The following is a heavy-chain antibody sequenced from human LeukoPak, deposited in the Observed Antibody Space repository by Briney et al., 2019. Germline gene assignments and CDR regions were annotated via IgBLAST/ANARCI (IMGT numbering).Heavy chain of an antibody. J-gene: IGHJ4*02. Sequence: GGSLRLSCAASGFISSSYSLYWVRQAPGKGLEWVSYISSGSNTIYYADSVKGRFTISRDNAKNSLYLQMNSLRAEDTAVYFCARVGHGLAVGNDYWGQGTLVTVSS. CDR2: ISSGSNTI. CDR3: ARVGHGLAVGNDY. CDR1: GFISSSYS. D-gene: IGHD6-19*01. V-gene: IGHV3-48*01.